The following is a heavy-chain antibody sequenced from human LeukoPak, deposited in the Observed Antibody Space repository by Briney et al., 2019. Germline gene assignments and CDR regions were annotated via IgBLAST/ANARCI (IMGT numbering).Heavy chain of an antibody. CDR1: GFTFNSYA. V-gene: IGHV3-23*01. D-gene: IGHD2-2*01. CDR3: AKGGDIVVVPAATLDY. Sequence: PGGSRRLSCAASGFTFNSYAMSWVRQAPGKGLEWVSAISGSGNRIYYADSVKGRFTISRDNSKNTLYLQMNSLRVEDTAVYYCAKGGDIVVVPAATLDYWGQGTLVTVSS. CDR2: ISGSGNRI. J-gene: IGHJ4*02.